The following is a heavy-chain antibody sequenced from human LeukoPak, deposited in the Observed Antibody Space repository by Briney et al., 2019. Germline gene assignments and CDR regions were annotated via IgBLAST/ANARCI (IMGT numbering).Heavy chain of an antibody. J-gene: IGHJ4*02. CDR1: GGSISSTSDY. D-gene: IGHD6-19*01. CDR3: ARGGQWLVQDY. V-gene: IGHV4-39*07. CDR2: INHSGST. Sequence: PSETLSLTCTVSGGSISSTSDYWGWIRQPPGKGLEWIGEINHSGSTNYNPSLKSRVTISVDTSKNQFSLKLSSVTAADTAVYYCARGGQWLVQDYWGQGTLVTVSS.